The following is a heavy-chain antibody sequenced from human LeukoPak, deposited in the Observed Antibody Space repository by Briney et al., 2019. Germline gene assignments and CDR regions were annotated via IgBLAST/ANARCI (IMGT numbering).Heavy chain of an antibody. J-gene: IGHJ4*02. CDR2: FDPEDGET. V-gene: IGHV1-24*01. D-gene: IGHD2-2*01. CDR1: GYTLTELS. Sequence: ASVKVSCKVSGYTLTELSMHWVRQAPGKGLEWMGGFDPEDGETIYAQKFQGRVTMTEDTYTDTAYMELSSLRSEDTAVYYCATKLGYCSSTSCYTGRFDYWGQGTLVTVSS. CDR3: ATKLGYCSSTSCYTGRFDY.